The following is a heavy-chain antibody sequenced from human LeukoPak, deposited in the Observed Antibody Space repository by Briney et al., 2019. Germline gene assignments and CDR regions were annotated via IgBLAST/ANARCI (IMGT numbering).Heavy chain of an antibody. CDR3: VRAHYYGPR. CDR2: ISYDGSNK. D-gene: IGHD3-10*01. CDR1: GFTFSSYA. V-gene: IGHV3-30-3*01. J-gene: IGHJ4*02. Sequence: GGSLRLSCAASGFTFSSYAMHWVRQAPGKGLEWVAVISYDGSNKYYADSVKGRFTISRDNAKNSLYLQMNSLRAEDTAVYYCVRAHYYGPRWGQGTLVTVSS.